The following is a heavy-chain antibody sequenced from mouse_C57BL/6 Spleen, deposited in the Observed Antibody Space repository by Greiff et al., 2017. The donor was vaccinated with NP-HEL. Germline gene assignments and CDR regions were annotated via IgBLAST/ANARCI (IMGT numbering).Heavy chain of an antibody. Sequence: VQLQQSGPELVKPGASVKISCKASGYAFSSSWMNWVKQRPGKGLEWIGRIYPGDGDTNYNGKFKGKATLTADKSSSTAYMQLSSLTSEDSAVYFCAREARLPHYAMDYWGQGTSVTVSS. J-gene: IGHJ4*01. V-gene: IGHV1-82*01. CDR3: AREARLPHYAMDY. CDR1: GYAFSSSW. CDR2: IYPGDGDT. D-gene: IGHD2-2*01.